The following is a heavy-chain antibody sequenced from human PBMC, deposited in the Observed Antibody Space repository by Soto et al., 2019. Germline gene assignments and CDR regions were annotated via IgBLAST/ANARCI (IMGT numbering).Heavy chain of an antibody. CDR2: VYYTGST. Sequence: SETLSLTCSVSGGSISGSYWSWIRQSPGKGLEWLGYVYYTGSTNYSPSLRSRVSISVDTSKNEFSLRLSSVTAADTAVYFCARSVAVPGAHIDYWGQGTQVTSP. J-gene: IGHJ4*02. D-gene: IGHD6-19*01. CDR1: GGSISGSY. CDR3: ARSVAVPGAHIDY. V-gene: IGHV4-59*01.